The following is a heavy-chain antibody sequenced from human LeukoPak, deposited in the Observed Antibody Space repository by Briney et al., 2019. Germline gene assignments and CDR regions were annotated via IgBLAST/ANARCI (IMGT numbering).Heavy chain of an antibody. J-gene: IGHJ4*02. CDR2: VYYSGST. CDR3: ARDTTAATATMVRGALDY. V-gene: IGHV4-39*07. D-gene: IGHD3-10*01. Sequence: SETLSLTCTVSGGSISSSSYYWGWIRQPPGKGLEWIGSVYYSGSTYYNPSLKCRVTISVDTSKNQFSLKLSSVTAADTAVYYCARDTTAATATMVRGALDYWGQGTLVTVSS. CDR1: GGSISSSSYY.